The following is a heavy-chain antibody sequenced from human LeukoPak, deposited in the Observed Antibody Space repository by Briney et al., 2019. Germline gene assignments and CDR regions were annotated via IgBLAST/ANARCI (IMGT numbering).Heavy chain of an antibody. CDR3: ERGGDSSSWYEGGLVDY. D-gene: IGHD6-13*01. CDR1: GYTFTSYD. CDR2: MNPNSGNT. Sequence: ASVKVSCKASGYTFTSYDINWVRQATGQGLEWMGWMNPNSGNTGYAQKFQGRVTMTRNTSISTAYMELSSLRSEDTAVYYCERGGDSSSWYEGGLVDYWGQGTLVTVSS. V-gene: IGHV1-8*01. J-gene: IGHJ4*02.